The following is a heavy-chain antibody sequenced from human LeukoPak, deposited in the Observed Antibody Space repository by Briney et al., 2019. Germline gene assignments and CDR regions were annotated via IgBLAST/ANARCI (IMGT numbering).Heavy chain of an antibody. J-gene: IGHJ6*02. CDR2: IYTSGST. Sequence: SETLSLTCAVYGGSFSGYYWSWIRQPAGKGLEWIGRIYTSGSTNYNPSLKSRVTMSVDTSKNQFSLKLSSVTAADTAVYYCARGEDFGQAPDSYGYYGMDVWGQGTTVTVSS. V-gene: IGHV4-59*10. CDR1: GGSFSGYY. CDR3: ARGEDFGQAPDSYGYYGMDV. D-gene: IGHD2-15*01.